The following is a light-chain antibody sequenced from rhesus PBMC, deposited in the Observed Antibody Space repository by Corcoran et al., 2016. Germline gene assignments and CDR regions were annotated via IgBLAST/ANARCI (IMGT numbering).Light chain of an antibody. CDR2: AAS. CDR1: QGISNA. CDR3: QQGYSTPFT. Sequence: DIQMSQSPSSLSASVGDKVTITCRASQGISNALAWYQQKPGKAPKPLIYAASSLESGVPSRFSGSISGTDFTLTSSSLQPEDFATDYCQQGYSTPFTFGPGTKLDIK. J-gene: IGKJ3*01. V-gene: IGKV1-33*02.